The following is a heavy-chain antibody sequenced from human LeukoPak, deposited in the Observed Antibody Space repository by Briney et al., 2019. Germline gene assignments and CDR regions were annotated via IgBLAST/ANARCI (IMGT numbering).Heavy chain of an antibody. CDR3: ARQGGDYYLDY. V-gene: IGHV3-74*01. CDR2: ISSDGSST. J-gene: IGHJ4*02. Sequence: GGSLRLSCEASGFTFSSYWMQWVRQAPGKGLVWVSRISSDGSSTSYADSVKGRFTISRDNAKNSLYLQMNSLRAEDTAVYYCARQGGDYYLDYWGQGTLVAVSS. D-gene: IGHD2-21*01. CDR1: GFTFSSYW.